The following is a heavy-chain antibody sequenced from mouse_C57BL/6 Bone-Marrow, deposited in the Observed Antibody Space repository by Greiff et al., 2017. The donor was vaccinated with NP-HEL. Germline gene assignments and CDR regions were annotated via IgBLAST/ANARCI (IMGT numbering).Heavy chain of an antibody. J-gene: IGHJ3*01. CDR3: ASPYSSGAWFAY. V-gene: IGHV1-54*01. CDR1: GYAFTNYL. Sequence: LVESGAELVRPGTSVKVSCKASGYAFTNYLIEWVKQRPGQGLEWIGVINPGSGGTNYNEKFKGKATLTADKSSSTAYMQLSSLTSEDSAVYFCASPYSSGAWFAYWGQGTLVTVSA. CDR2: INPGSGGT. D-gene: IGHD3-2*02.